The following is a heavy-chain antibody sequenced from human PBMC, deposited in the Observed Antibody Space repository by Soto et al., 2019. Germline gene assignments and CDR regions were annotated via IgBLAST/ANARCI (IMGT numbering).Heavy chain of an antibody. D-gene: IGHD5-18*01. V-gene: IGHV1-69*13. CDR1: GGTFSSYA. CDR3: ASKSHVYTAITYYYYGMDV. Sequence: SVKVSCKASGGTFSSYAIRWVRQAPGQGLEWMGGIIPIIGTANYAQKFQGRVTITADESTSTAYMELSSLRSEDTAVYYCASKSHVYTAITYYYYGMDVWGQGTTVTVSS. CDR2: IIPIIGTA. J-gene: IGHJ6*02.